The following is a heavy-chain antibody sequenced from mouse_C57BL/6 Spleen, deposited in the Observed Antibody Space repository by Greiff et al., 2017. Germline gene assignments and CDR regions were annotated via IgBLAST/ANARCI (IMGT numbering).Heavy chain of an antibody. CDR1: GFTFSSYA. J-gene: IGHJ1*03. CDR3: ARIYGNLYFYG. D-gene: IGHD2-1*01. Sequence: VQLKESGGGLVKPGGSLKLSCAASGFTFSSYAMSWVRQTPEKRLEWVATISDGGSYTYYPDNVKGRFTISRDNAKNNLYLQMSHLKSEDTAMYYCARIYGNLYFYGWGTRTTVTVSS. CDR2: ISDGGSYT. V-gene: IGHV5-4*01.